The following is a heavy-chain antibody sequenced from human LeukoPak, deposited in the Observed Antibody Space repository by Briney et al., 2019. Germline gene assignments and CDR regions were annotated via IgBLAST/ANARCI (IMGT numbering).Heavy chain of an antibody. Sequence: GGSLRLSCAASGFTFSSYGMHGVRQAPGKGLEWVAFIRYDGSNKYYADSVKGRFTISRDNSKNTLYLQMNSLRAEDTAVYYCAKDGALGNYFDYWGQGTLVTVSS. D-gene: IGHD4/OR15-4a*01. CDR2: IRYDGSNK. CDR3: AKDGALGNYFDY. V-gene: IGHV3-30*02. CDR1: GFTFSSYG. J-gene: IGHJ4*02.